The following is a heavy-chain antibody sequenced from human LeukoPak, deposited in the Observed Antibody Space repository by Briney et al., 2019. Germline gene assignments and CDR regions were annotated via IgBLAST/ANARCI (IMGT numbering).Heavy chain of an antibody. Sequence: GESLKISCKGFGYKFSTYWIARVRQMPGQGLEWMGIIFPDDSDTRYNLAFQGQVIISAGKSVTTAYLQWSSLKASDTAMYYCARPNITSYYDSRGYDAFDVWGQGTMVTVSS. D-gene: IGHD3-22*01. CDR1: GYKFSTYW. J-gene: IGHJ3*01. V-gene: IGHV5-51*01. CDR3: ARPNITSYYDSRGYDAFDV. CDR2: IFPDDSDT.